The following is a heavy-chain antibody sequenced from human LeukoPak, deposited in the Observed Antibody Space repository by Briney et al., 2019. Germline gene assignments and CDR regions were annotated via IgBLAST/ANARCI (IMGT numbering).Heavy chain of an antibody. V-gene: IGHV4-34*01. CDR3: ARAPGYCSGGSCYRGWFDP. D-gene: IGHD2-15*01. CDR2: INHSGST. Sequence: PSETLSLTCAVYGGSFSGYYWSWIRQPPGKWLEWIGEINHSGSTNYNPSLKSRVTISVDTSKNQFSLKLSSVTAADTAVYYCARAPGYCSGGSCYRGWFDPWGQGTLVTVSS. CDR1: GGSFSGYY. J-gene: IGHJ5*02.